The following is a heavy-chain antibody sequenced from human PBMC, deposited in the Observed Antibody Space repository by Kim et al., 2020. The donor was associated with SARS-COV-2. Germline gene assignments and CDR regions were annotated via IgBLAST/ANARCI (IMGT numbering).Heavy chain of an antibody. D-gene: IGHD2-15*01. CDR2: IRVYDGNT. J-gene: IGHJ4*02. CDR1: GYTFTNYD. Sequence: ASVMVSCKASGYTFTNYDISGVRQAPGQGLEWMGWIRVYDGNTNHAQKLQGTVTMTTDTSTNTAYIELRSLSSDDTGVYFCAREKYGGNRYFEFWGQGTL. CDR3: AREKYGGNRYFEF. V-gene: IGHV1-18*04.